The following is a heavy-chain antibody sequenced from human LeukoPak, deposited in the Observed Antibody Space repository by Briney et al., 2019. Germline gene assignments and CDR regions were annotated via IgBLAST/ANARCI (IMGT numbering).Heavy chain of an antibody. V-gene: IGHV3-20*04. CDR2: INWNGGST. J-gene: IGHJ4*02. D-gene: IGHD5-18*01. CDR1: GFTFDDYG. CDR3: ARGTDTAMATDFDY. Sequence: PGGSLRLSCAASGFTFDDYGMSWVRQAPGKGLEWVSGINWNGGSTGYADSVKGRFTISRDNAKNSLYLQMNSLRAEDTALYYCARGTDTAMATDFDYWGQGTLVTVSS.